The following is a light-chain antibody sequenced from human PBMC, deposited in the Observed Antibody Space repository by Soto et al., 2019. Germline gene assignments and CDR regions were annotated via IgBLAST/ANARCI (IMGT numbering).Light chain of an antibody. J-gene: IGKJ4*01. CDR2: DAS. CDR3: QQYDNLPLT. CDR1: QGISSW. V-gene: IGKV1-33*01. Sequence: DIHMTQSPSSVSASVGYRFTITCRASQGISSWLAWYQQKPGKAPKLLIYDASNLETGVPSRFSGSGSGTDFTFTISSLQPEDIATYYCQQYDNLPLTFGGGTKVDIK.